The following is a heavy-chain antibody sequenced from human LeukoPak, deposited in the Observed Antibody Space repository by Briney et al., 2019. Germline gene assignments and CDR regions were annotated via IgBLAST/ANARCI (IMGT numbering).Heavy chain of an antibody. CDR2: FHYSGSS. CDR1: GGSINSNSYY. V-gene: IGHV4-39*01. D-gene: IGHD5-18*01. CDR3: ASQYTYAYDFDY. Sequence: SETLSLTCTVSGGSINSNSYYLGWIRHPPGKGLEWIGSFHYSGSSYYNPSLKSRVTISVDTSKNQFSLKLNSVTAADTAVYYCASQYTYAYDFDYWGQGTLVTVSS. J-gene: IGHJ4*02.